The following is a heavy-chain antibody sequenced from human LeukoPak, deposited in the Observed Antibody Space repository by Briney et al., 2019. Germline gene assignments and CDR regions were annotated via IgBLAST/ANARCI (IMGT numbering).Heavy chain of an antibody. Sequence: GGSLRLSCAASGFTFSSYGMHWVGQAPGKGLEWVAVIWYDGSNKYYADSVKGRFTISRDNSKNTLYLQMNSLRAEDTAVYYCARSPEVGYCSSTSCRRGYYYGMDVWGKGTTVTVSS. V-gene: IGHV3-33*01. CDR2: IWYDGSNK. D-gene: IGHD2-2*01. CDR3: ARSPEVGYCSSTSCRRGYYYGMDV. J-gene: IGHJ6*04. CDR1: GFTFSSYG.